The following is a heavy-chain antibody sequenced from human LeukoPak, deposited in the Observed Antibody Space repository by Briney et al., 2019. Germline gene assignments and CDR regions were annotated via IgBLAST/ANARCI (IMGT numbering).Heavy chain of an antibody. CDR2: IKSKTNGETR. CDR3: AKDGRVIGLFRGDY. D-gene: IGHD3-16*02. V-gene: IGHV3-15*01. J-gene: IGHJ4*02. CDR1: GFTLSNAW. Sequence: GGSLRLSCAASGFTLSNAWMNWVRQAPGKGLEWVGLIKSKTNGETRHYAAPVKGRFTISRDDSDNTLYLQMNSLKNEDTAVYYCAKDGRVIGLFRGDYWGQGTLVTVSS.